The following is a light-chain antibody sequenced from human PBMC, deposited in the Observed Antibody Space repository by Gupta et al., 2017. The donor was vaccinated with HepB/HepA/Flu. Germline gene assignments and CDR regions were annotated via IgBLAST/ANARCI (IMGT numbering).Light chain of an antibody. V-gene: IGLV2-11*01. CDR1: SSDVGGYNY. Sequence: QSALTQPRSVSGPPGQSVTISCTGTSSDVGGYNYVSWYQQPPGTAPKLMIYDVSKRPAGVPDRFSASKSGTTASPTISGLQAEDDADYYCCSYAGSYTLVFGGGTKLTVL. J-gene: IGLJ3*02. CDR2: DVS. CDR3: CSYAGSYTLV.